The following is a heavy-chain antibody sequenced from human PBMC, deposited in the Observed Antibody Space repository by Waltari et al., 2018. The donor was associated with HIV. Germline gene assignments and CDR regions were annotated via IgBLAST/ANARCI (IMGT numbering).Heavy chain of an antibody. CDR3: ARDRIPDYDILTEQMSYYYYGMDV. CDR1: GGSISSGGYY. V-gene: IGHV4-31*03. Sequence: QVQLQESGPGLVKPSQTLSLTCTVSGGSISSGGYYWSWTRQHPGTGLEWIGYIYYSGSTYYNPSLKSRVTISVDTSKNQFSLKLSSVTAADTAVYYCARDRIPDYDILTEQMSYYYYGMDVWGQGTTVTVSS. CDR2: IYYSGST. D-gene: IGHD3-9*01. J-gene: IGHJ6*02.